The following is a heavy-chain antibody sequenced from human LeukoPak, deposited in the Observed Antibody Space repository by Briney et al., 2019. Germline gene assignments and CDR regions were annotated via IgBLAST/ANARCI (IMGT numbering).Heavy chain of an antibody. D-gene: IGHD6-13*01. CDR1: GGSISSYY. J-gene: IGHJ4*02. CDR3: ARQVAAAARGHFDY. CDR2: IYTSGST. V-gene: IGHV4-4*09. Sequence: SETLSLTCTVSGGSISSYYWSWIRQPPGKGLEWIGYIYTSGSTNYNPSLKSRVTISVDTSKNQFSLKLSSVTAADTAVYYRARQVAAAARGHFDYWGQGTLVTVSS.